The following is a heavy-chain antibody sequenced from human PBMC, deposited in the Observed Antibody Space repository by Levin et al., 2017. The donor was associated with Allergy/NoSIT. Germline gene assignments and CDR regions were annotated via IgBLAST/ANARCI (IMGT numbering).Heavy chain of an antibody. CDR2: ISYDGSNK. CDR1: GFTFSSYA. D-gene: IGHD1-7*01. Sequence: GESLKISCAASGFTFSSYAMHWVRQAPGKGLEWVAVISYDGSNKYYADSVKGRFTISRDNSKNTLYLQMNSLRAEDTAVYYCARDQTVVPQTGFWNYPWARYDYGMDVWGQGTTVTVSS. J-gene: IGHJ6*02. CDR3: ARDQTVVPQTGFWNYPWARYDYGMDV. V-gene: IGHV3-30-3*01.